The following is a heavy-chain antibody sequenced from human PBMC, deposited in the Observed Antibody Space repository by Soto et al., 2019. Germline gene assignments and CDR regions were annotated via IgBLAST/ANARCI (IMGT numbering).Heavy chain of an antibody. V-gene: IGHV4-59*01. CDR3: ARDSPVTNYYYYGMDI. CDR2: IYYSGST. D-gene: IGHD4-4*01. Sequence: QVQLQESGPGLVKPSETLSLTCTVSGGSISSYYWSWIRQPPGKGLEWIGYIYYSGSTNYNPSLKSRVTISVDTSNNQFSLKLSSVTAADTAVYYCARDSPVTNYYYYGMDIWGQGTTVTVSS. J-gene: IGHJ6*02. CDR1: GGSISSYY.